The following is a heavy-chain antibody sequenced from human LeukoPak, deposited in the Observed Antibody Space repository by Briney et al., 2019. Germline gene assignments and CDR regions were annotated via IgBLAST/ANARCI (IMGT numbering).Heavy chain of an antibody. Sequence: GGSLRLSCAASGLTFSTYWMHWVRQAPGKGLAWVARINPDGSIRTYANSVQGRVTISRDTAKDTLFLQMSSLRAEDTAVYYCAREARVGGALQYWGQGTPVTVSS. CDR1: GLTFSTYW. CDR3: AREARVGGALQY. J-gene: IGHJ4*02. V-gene: IGHV3-74*03. CDR2: INPDGSIR. D-gene: IGHD1-26*01.